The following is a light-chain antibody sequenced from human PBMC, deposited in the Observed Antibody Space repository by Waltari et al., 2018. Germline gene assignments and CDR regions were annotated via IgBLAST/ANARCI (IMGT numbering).Light chain of an antibody. J-gene: IGKJ2*01. CDR3: QQSYISPRT. V-gene: IGKV1-39*01. CDR1: QNIYNY. Sequence: DIQMTQSPPSLSASIGDRVTITCRASQNIYNYVNWYQQKAGKAPKLLVYAASNLQSEVPSRFSGSGSGTDFTLTISSLQPEDFATYYCQQSYISPRTFGQGTKLEI. CDR2: AAS.